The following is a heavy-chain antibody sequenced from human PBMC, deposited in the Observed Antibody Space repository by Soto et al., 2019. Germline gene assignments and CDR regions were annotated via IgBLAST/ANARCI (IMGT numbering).Heavy chain of an antibody. V-gene: IGHV3-48*02. CDR1: GFTFSSYS. Sequence: PGGSLRLSCAASGFTFSSYSMNWVRQAPGKGLEWVSYISSSSSTIYYADSVKGRFTISRDNAKNSLYLQMNSLRDEDTAVYYCAREDCISTSCYKYGMDVWGQGTTVTVSS. CDR3: AREDCISTSCYKYGMDV. D-gene: IGHD2-2*02. CDR2: ISSSSSTI. J-gene: IGHJ6*02.